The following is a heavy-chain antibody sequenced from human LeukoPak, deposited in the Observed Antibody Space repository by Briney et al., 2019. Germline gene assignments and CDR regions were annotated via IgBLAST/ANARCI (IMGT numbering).Heavy chain of an antibody. CDR1: GGTFSSYA. Sequence: GSSVKVSCKASGGTFSSYAISWVRQAPGQGLEWMGGIIPIFGTANYAQKFQGRVTITADESTSTAYMELSSLRSEDTAVYYCASSGQGQLLLGYFQHWGQGTLVTVSS. CDR3: ASSGQGQLLLGYFQH. J-gene: IGHJ1*01. D-gene: IGHD2-2*01. V-gene: IGHV1-69*01. CDR2: IIPIFGTA.